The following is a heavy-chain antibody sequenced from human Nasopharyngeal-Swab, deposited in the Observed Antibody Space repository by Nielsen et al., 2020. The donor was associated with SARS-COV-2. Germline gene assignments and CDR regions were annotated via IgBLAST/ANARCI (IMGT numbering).Heavy chain of an antibody. Sequence: GGFLRLSCAASGFTFSSYWMTWVRQPPGKGLEWVANINQDGSEKYYVDSVKGRFTISRDNADKSLYLEMNTLRAEDTAVYFCARVADYGDKSRFQPLPYWGRGTLVTVSS. V-gene: IGHV3-7*01. CDR3: ARVADYGDKSRFQPLPY. CDR2: INQDGSEK. CDR1: GFTFSSYW. J-gene: IGHJ4*02. D-gene: IGHD4-17*01.